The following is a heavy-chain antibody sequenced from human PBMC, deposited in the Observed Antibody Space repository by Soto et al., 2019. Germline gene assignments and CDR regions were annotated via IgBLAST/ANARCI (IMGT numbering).Heavy chain of an antibody. CDR3: ARAGSWNLDS. Sequence: EAQSVMADVSDRSISKDILWNWGRQPRGQVLEWIGEVHHTKGALYNPALRSRVTVSADLFNSKIFLEVHSLGAADTAVYYCARAGSWNLDSWGQGTQVTVYS. D-gene: IGHD1-1*01. V-gene: IGHV4-4*02. J-gene: IGHJ4*02. CDR1: DRSISKDIL. CDR2: VHHTKGA.